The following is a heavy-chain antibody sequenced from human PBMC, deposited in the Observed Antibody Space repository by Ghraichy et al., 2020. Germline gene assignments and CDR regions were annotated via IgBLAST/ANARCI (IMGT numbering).Heavy chain of an antibody. D-gene: IGHD6-19*01. CDR3: ARGQWLVLGRGGMDV. CDR1: GGSISSSSYY. Sequence: SETLSLTCTVSGGSISSSSYYWGWIRQPPGKGLEWIGSIYYSGSTYYNPSLKSRVTISVDTSKNQFSLKLSSVTAADTAVYYCARGQWLVLGRGGMDVWGQGTTVTVSS. J-gene: IGHJ6*02. CDR2: IYYSGST. V-gene: IGHV4-39*01.